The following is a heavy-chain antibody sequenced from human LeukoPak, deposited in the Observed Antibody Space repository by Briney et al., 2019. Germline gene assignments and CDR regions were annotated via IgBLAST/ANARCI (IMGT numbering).Heavy chain of an antibody. D-gene: IGHD1-26*01. V-gene: IGHV3-53*01. CDR1: GFTVSRNY. CDR3: ARKVGGGATNYFDY. Sequence: PGGSLRLSCAASGFTVSRNYMSWVRQAPGKGLEWVSVIYRADSAYYADSVRGRFTISRDNSKNTLYLQMNSLRADDTAVYYCARKVGGGATNYFDYWGQGTLVTVSS. J-gene: IGHJ4*02. CDR2: IYRADSA.